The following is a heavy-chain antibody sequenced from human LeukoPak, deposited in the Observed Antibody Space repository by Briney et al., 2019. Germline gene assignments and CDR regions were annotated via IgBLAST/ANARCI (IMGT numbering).Heavy chain of an antibody. CDR3: AREWGYRGGSPGIGAFDI. CDR2: IIPIFGTA. Sequence: SVTVSFKASGGTFISYAVSWVRQAPGQGLEWMGGIIPIFGTANYAQKFQGRVTITTDGSTSTAYMELSSLRSEDTAVYYCAREWGYRGGSPGIGAFDIWANGPMATVS. CDR1: GGTFISYA. D-gene: IGHD1-26*01. V-gene: IGHV1-69*05. J-gene: IGHJ3*02.